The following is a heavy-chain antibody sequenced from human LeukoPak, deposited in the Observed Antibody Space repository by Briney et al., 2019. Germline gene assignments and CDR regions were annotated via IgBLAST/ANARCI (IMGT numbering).Heavy chain of an antibody. CDR2: INHSGST. Sequence: PSETLSLTCAVYGGSFSGYYWSWIRQPPGKGLEWIGEINHSGSTNYNPSLKSRVTISVDTSKNQFSLKLSSVTAADTAVYYCARGQLYSSGWYYFDYWGQGTLVTVSS. V-gene: IGHV4-34*01. CDR1: GGSFSGYY. D-gene: IGHD6-19*01. J-gene: IGHJ4*02. CDR3: ARGQLYSSGWYYFDY.